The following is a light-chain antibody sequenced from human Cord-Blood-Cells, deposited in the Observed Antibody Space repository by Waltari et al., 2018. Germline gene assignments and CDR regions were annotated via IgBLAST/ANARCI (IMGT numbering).Light chain of an antibody. CDR1: QSISSY. CDR3: QQSYSTPWT. Sequence: DIQMTQSPSSLSASVGDRVTITCRASQSISSYLNWYQQKPGKAPKLLIYAASSLQSGVPSRFSGSGSGTDCTLSIRSLQPEDFATYYCQQSYSTPWTFGQGTKVEIK. J-gene: IGKJ1*01. V-gene: IGKV1-39*01. CDR2: AAS.